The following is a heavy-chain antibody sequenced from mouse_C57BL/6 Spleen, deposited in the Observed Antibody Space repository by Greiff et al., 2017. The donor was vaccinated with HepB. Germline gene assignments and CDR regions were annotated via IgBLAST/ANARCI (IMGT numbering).Heavy chain of an antibody. CDR1: GYTFTSYW. D-gene: IGHD2-5*01. CDR3: ARSGYSNGDYYAMDY. J-gene: IGHJ4*01. Sequence: QVQLQQPGAELVRPGSSVRLSCKASGYTFTSYWMHWVKQRPIQGLEWIGNIDPSDSETHYNQKFKDKATLTVDKSSSTAYMQLSSLTSEDSAVYYCARSGYSNGDYYAMDYWGQGTSVTVSS. V-gene: IGHV1-52*01. CDR2: IDPSDSET.